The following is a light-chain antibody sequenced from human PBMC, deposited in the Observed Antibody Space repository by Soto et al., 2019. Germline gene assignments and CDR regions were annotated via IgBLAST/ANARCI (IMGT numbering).Light chain of an antibody. CDR3: QQRSNWPLT. V-gene: IGKV3-11*01. CDR2: GAS. Sequence: IVLTQSPATLSLSPGERATLSCRASQSVSSFLAWYQQKPGQAPRLLIYGASNRATVIPARFSGSGSGTDFTLTISSLEPEDFAVYYCQQRSNWPLTFGGGTKVEIK. CDR1: QSVSSF. J-gene: IGKJ4*01.